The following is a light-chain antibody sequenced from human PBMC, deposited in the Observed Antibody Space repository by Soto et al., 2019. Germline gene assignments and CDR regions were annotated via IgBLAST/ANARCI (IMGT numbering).Light chain of an antibody. CDR3: QHRTNWPA. V-gene: IGKV3-11*01. Sequence: EIVLTQSPATLSLSPGARATLSCRASHSVGANLAWYPHQPAQAPRLLTCGASSRATGIPARFSGSGSGTEFTLTISSLEPEDFGVYYCQHRTNWPAFGGGSKVDI. CDR1: HSVGAN. J-gene: IGKJ4*01. CDR2: GAS.